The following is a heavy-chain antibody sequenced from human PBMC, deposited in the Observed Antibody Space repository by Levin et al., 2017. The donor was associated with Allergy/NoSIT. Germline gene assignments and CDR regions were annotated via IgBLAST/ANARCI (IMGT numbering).Heavy chain of an antibody. CDR3: ARETDDHGDEGAFDI. CDR2: ISSSSSYI. V-gene: IGHV3-21*01. J-gene: IGHJ3*02. Sequence: PGGSLRLSCAAAGLTFSTYSMNWVRQAPGKGLEWVSFISSSSSYIYYADSVKGRFTISRDNAKKSLYLQMNSLRAEDTAVYFCARETDDHGDEGAFDIWGQGTMVTVSS. D-gene: IGHD4-17*01. CDR1: GLTFSTYS.